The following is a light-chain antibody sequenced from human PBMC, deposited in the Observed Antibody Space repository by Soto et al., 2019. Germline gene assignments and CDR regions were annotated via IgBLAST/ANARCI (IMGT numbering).Light chain of an antibody. J-gene: IGKJ1*01. Sequence: EIVLTQSPGTLSLSPGEGATLSCRASQTVSSSFLAWYQQKAGQAPRLLIYGASSRATGIPDRFSGSGSGTDFTLTITKLEPEDFAVYYCQQYDSSQVTFGQGTKVEIK. CDR1: QTVSSSF. CDR2: GAS. V-gene: IGKV3-20*01. CDR3: QQYDSSQVT.